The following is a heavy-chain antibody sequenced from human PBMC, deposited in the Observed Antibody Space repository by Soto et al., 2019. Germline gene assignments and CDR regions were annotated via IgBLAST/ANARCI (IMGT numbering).Heavy chain of an antibody. CDR1: GYSFTSHY. V-gene: IGHV1-46*01. D-gene: IGHD5-18*01. CDR3: ARCIQGDYYYGMDV. CDR2: IYPGGVNI. J-gene: IGHJ6*02. Sequence: ASVKVSCKAIGYSFTSHYMHWVRQAPGQGLEWMGTIYPGGVNIGYAQKFKGRVTMTKDTSTTTVYMELTNLRSDDTAVYYCARCIQGDYYYGMDVWGQGTTVTVSS.